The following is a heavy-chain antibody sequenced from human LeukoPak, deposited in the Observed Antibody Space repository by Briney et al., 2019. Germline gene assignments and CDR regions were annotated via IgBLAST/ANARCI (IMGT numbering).Heavy chain of an antibody. Sequence: GGSLRLSCAVSGLTFSNAWMNWVRQAPGKGLEWVAHIKSETNGGTADYAAAVEGRFTISRDDSKNTLYLQMNSLKVEDTAVYFCTTNPGSWGDFWGQGSLVTVSS. CDR2: IKSETNGGTA. D-gene: IGHD2-15*01. J-gene: IGHJ4*02. CDR1: GLTFSNAW. V-gene: IGHV3-15*07. CDR3: TTNPGSWGDF.